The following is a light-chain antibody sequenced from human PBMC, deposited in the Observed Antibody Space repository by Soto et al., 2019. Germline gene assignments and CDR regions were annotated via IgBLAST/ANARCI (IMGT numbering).Light chain of an antibody. CDR3: SSYTSSSTLV. Sequence: QSVLTQPASVSGSPGQSITISCTGTSSDVGGYNYVSWYQQHPGKAPKLMIYEVSNRPSGVSNRFSGCKSGNTASLTISGLQAEDEADYYCSSYTSSSTLVFGGGTQLTVL. V-gene: IGLV2-14*01. J-gene: IGLJ2*01. CDR1: SSDVGGYNY. CDR2: EVS.